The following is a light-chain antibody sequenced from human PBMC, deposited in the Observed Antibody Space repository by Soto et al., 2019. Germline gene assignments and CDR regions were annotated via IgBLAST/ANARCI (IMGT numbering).Light chain of an antibody. Sequence: EIVLTQSPATLSLSPGERATLSCRASQSVGSNYLAWYQLKPGQAPRLLIYGASSRATGIPDRFSGSGSATDFTLTISRLEPEDFAVYYCQQYCCSPKTFGQGTKVEVK. V-gene: IGKV3-20*01. CDR2: GAS. J-gene: IGKJ1*01. CDR1: QSVGSNY. CDR3: QQYCCSPKT.